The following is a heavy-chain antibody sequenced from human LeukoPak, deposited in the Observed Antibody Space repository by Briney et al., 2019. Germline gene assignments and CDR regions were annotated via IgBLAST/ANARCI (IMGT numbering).Heavy chain of an antibody. V-gene: IGHV3-23*01. CDR3: AKESVVRYFDWSYSGEFDY. J-gene: IGHJ4*02. Sequence: GGSLRLSCAASGFTFSSYAMSWVRQAPGKGLEWVSAISGSGGSTYYADSVKGRFTISRDNSKNTLYLQMNSLGAEDTAVYYCAKESVVRYFDWSYSGEFDYWGQGTLVTVSS. CDR2: ISGSGGST. CDR1: GFTFSSYA. D-gene: IGHD3-9*01.